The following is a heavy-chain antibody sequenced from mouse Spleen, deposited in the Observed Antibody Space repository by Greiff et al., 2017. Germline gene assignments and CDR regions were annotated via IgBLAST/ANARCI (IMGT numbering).Heavy chain of an antibody. D-gene: IGHD1-2*01. Sequence: EVQLQQSGPSLVKPSQTLSLTCSVTGDSITSGYWNWIRKFPGNKLEYMGYISYSGSTYYNPSLKSRISITRDTSKNQYYLQLNSVTTEDTATYYCAVHYYGHYAMDYWGQGTSVTVSS. CDR3: AVHYYGHYAMDY. CDR1: GDSITSGY. V-gene: IGHV3-8*02. CDR2: ISYSGST. J-gene: IGHJ4*01.